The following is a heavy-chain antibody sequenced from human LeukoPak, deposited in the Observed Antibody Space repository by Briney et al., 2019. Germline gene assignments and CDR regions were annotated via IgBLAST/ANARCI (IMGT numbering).Heavy chain of an antibody. CDR1: GFTFDDYA. Sequence: GRSLRLSCAASGFTFDDYAMHWVRQAPGKGLEWVSGISWNSGSIGYADSVKGRFTISRDNAKNSLYLQMNSLRAEDTALYYCAKERNWGIGDAFDIWGQGTMVTVSS. D-gene: IGHD7-27*01. J-gene: IGHJ3*02. CDR3: AKERNWGIGDAFDI. V-gene: IGHV3-9*01. CDR2: ISWNSGSI.